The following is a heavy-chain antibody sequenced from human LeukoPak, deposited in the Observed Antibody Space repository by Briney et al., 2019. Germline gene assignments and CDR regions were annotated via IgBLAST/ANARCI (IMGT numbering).Heavy chain of an antibody. CDR1: GFTFGEYG. J-gene: IGHJ5*02. CDR3: AKDIHIGHGSGWPES. V-gene: IGHV3-43D*03. CDR2: ITWDGGST. Sequence: GGSLRLSCVGSGFTFGEYGMHWVRQVPGQGLEWVSHITWDGGSTYYAGSVKGRFTISRDNSKNSLYLQMNSLGAEETALYYCAKDIHIGHGSGWPESWGQGTLVTVSS. D-gene: IGHD6-19*01.